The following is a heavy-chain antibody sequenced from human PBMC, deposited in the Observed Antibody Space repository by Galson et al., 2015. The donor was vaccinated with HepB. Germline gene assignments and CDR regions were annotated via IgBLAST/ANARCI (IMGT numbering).Heavy chain of an antibody. Sequence: SLRLSCAASGFSFSLYGMHWVRQAPGKGLEWVAVIWYDGSNKYYADSVKGRFTISRDNSKNTLYLQMNSLGAEDTAVYYCARDRGSRYPRGYYYYMDVWGKGTTVTVS. J-gene: IGHJ6*03. CDR2: IWYDGSNK. CDR3: ARDRGSRYPRGYYYYMDV. CDR1: GFSFSLYG. D-gene: IGHD3-10*01. V-gene: IGHV3-33*01.